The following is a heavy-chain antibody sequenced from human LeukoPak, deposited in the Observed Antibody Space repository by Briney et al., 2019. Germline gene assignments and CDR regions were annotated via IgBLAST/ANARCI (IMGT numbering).Heavy chain of an antibody. CDR3: ARVANDYFKYGGVTDGMDV. D-gene: IGHD2/OR15-2a*01. CDR1: GFAFSNFW. J-gene: IGHJ6*02. V-gene: IGHV3-74*01. CDR2: INSDANSI. Sequence: GGSLRLSCAASGFAFSNFWMHWVRQAPGKGLVWVARINSDANSISYADSVKGRFTISRDNAKNTLFLQMNSLRAEDTAVYYCARVANDYFKYGGVTDGMDVWGQGTTVTVSS.